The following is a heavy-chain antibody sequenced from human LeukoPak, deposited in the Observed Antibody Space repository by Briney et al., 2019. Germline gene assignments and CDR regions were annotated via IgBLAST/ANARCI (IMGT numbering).Heavy chain of an antibody. J-gene: IGHJ2*01. V-gene: IGHV3-7*01. CDR2: INENENDN. CDR3: AGGVGWHFAL. Sequence: GGSLRLSCEGSGFMFSSYCMMWVRQAPGKGLEWVATINENENDNFYVDSVKGRFTISRDNAKNSLHLQMNSLKTEDTAVYYCAGGVGWHFALRGRGTLVSVSS. D-gene: IGHD3-10*01. CDR1: GFMFSSYC.